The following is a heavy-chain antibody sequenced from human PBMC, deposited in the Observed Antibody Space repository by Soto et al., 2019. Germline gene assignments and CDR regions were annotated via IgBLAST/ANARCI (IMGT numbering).Heavy chain of an antibody. CDR1: GFSLTTWGVG. D-gene: IGHD3-10*01. J-gene: IGHJ4*01. V-gene: IGHV2-5*02. CDR2: IYWDDDE. CDR3: EHRQRRLSYNSTY. Sequence: SSPTLVNPTQTLTLTCTFSGFSLTTWGVGVGWIRQPPGKALEWLALIYWDDDEGYSPSLKSRLTITKDTSKNQLVLTMTNIDPVDKAKYYCEHRQRRLSYNSTYWGHGTLV.